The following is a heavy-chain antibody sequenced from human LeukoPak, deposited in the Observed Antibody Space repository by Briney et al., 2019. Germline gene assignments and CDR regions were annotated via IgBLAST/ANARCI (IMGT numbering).Heavy chain of an antibody. Sequence: GASVTVSCKASGYTFTSYGVSLVRQAPGQGLEWMGWISAYNGNTNYAQKLQGRVTMTTDTSTSTAYMELRSLRSDDTAVYYCARVPEVPTQKYCSSTSCYSPHYYYYMDVWGKGTTVTVSS. CDR2: ISAYNGNT. D-gene: IGHD2-2*02. J-gene: IGHJ6*03. CDR1: GYTFTSYG. V-gene: IGHV1-18*01. CDR3: ARVPEVPTQKYCSSTSCYSPHYYYYMDV.